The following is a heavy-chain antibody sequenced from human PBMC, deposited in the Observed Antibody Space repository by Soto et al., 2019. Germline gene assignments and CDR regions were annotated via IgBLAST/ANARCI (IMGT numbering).Heavy chain of an antibody. D-gene: IGHD3-10*01. CDR2: IYYSGST. V-gene: IGHV4-31*01. CDR1: GGSFSSDSFI. J-gene: IGHJ3*02. Sequence: PSETLSLTCSVSGGSFSSDSFIWSWVRQHPGKGLEGIGYIYYSGSTYYNPSLESLVTITVDTSKNQFPLKLSSGTDAATAVYYCARYQVRGVGDAFDIWGQGTMVTVSS. CDR3: ARYQVRGVGDAFDI.